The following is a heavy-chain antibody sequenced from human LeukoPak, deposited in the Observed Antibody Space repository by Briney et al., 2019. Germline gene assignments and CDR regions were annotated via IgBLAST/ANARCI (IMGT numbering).Heavy chain of an antibody. V-gene: IGHV3-66*01. J-gene: IGHJ4*02. Sequence: PGGSLRLSCAASGFTFSSYAMSWVRQAPGKGLEWVSVIYSGGTTYYADSVKGRFTISRDNSKNTLYLQMNSLRAEDTAVYYCAKDRGRYYDSSGYYWGYYFDSWGQGILVTVST. CDR1: GFTFSSYA. CDR3: AKDRGRYYDSSGYYWGYYFDS. D-gene: IGHD3-22*01. CDR2: IYSGGTT.